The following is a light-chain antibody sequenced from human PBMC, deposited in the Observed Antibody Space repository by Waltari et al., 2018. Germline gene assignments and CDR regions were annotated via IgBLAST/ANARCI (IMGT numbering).Light chain of an antibody. CDR3: MQGIHLPLT. CDR2: HVS. CDR1: QSLLESDGKTY. V-gene: IGKV2-29*02. J-gene: IGKJ4*01. Sequence: ETVMTQTPVSLSVTPGQPASISCQSSQSLLESDGKTYLHWYLQKPGQSPQLLIYHVSSRFSGVPDRFSGSGSGTDFTLRISRVEAEDVGVYYCMQGIHLPLTFGGGTKVEMK.